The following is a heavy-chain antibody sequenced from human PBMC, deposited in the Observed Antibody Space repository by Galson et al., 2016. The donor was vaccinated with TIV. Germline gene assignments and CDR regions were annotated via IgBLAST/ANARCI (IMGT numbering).Heavy chain of an antibody. CDR1: GYMFIYHA. J-gene: IGHJ4*02. D-gene: IGHD7-27*01. Sequence: SVKVSCKASGYMFIYHAVHWVRQAPGQRPEWMGWINCGNGNTKYAQKFKGRVTITRDTSASTVYMELSSLTSDDTSVYFCARDSPGAAKFFDYWGQGALVAVSS. CDR3: ARDSPGAAKFFDY. CDR2: INCGNGNT. V-gene: IGHV1-3*01.